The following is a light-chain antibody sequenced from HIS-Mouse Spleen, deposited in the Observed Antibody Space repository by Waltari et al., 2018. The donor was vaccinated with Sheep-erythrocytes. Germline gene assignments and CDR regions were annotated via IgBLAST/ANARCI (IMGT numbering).Light chain of an antibody. CDR1: SSNIGSNT. Sequence: QSVLTQPPSASGTPGQRVTISCSGSSSNIGSNTVNWYQQLPGTAPKLLIYSNNRRPSGVPDRFSGSKSGTSASLAISGLKSEDEADYNCEAWDDSLNGVVFGGGTKLTVL. CDR3: EAWDDSLNGVV. J-gene: IGLJ2*01. V-gene: IGLV1-44*01. CDR2: SNN.